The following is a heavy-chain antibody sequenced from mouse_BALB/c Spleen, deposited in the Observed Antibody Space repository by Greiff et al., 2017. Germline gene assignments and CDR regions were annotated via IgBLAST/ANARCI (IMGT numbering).Heavy chain of an antibody. V-gene: IGHV5-12-2*01. CDR3: ARHEGLRPWFAY. CDR2: ISNGGGST. Sequence: EVKGVESGGGLGQPGGSLKLSFAASGFPFSSFTMSWVRQTPGKRLGWVAYISNGGGSTYYPDTVKGRFTISRDNAKNTLYLQMSSLKSEDTAMYYCARHEGLRPWFAYWGQGTLVTVSA. D-gene: IGHD2-4*01. J-gene: IGHJ3*01. CDR1: GFPFSSFT.